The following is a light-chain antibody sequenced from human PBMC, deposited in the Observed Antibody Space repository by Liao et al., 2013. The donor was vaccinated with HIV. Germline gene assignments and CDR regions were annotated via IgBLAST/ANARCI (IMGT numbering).Light chain of an antibody. CDR1: KLGDKY. CDR3: QAWDSSTLVL. Sequence: SYELTQPPSVSVSPGQTASITCSGDKLGDKYACWYQQKPGQSPVLVIYQDSKRPSGIPERFSGSNSGNTATLTISGTQAMDEADYYCQAWDSSTLVLVGG. J-gene: IGLJ2*01. CDR2: QDS. V-gene: IGLV3-1*01.